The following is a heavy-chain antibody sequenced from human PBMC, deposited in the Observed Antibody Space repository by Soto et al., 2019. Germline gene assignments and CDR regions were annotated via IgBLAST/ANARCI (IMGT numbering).Heavy chain of an antibody. J-gene: IGHJ4*02. D-gene: IGHD3-22*01. Sequence: GGSLRLSFAASVFTFSSYAMSWVRQAPGKGLEWVSAISGSGGSTYYADSVKGRFTISRDNSKNTLYLQMNSLRAEDTAVYYCANPLNYYDSSGPYWGQGTLVTVSS. CDR1: VFTFSSYA. V-gene: IGHV3-23*01. CDR2: ISGSGGST. CDR3: ANPLNYYDSSGPY.